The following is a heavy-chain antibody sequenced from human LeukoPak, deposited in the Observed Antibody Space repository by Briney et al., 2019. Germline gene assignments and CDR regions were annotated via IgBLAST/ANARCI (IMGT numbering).Heavy chain of an antibody. CDR2: ISNDGVNE. Sequence: GGSLRLSCAASGFTFRSYGMHWVRQAPGEGLEWVAPISNDGVNEYYADSVKGRFTISRDNSKNTLYLQMNSLRPEDTAVYYCASQYCGGGSCYSVFAYWGQGTLITVSS. V-gene: IGHV3-30*03. CDR1: GFTFRSYG. J-gene: IGHJ4*02. D-gene: IGHD2-15*01. CDR3: ASQYCGGGSCYSVFAY.